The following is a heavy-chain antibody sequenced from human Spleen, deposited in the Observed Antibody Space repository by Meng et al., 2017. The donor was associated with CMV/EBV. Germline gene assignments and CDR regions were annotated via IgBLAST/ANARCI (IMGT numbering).Heavy chain of an antibody. V-gene: IGHV3-74*01. CDR3: ARVRTDFWRGYYGIDV. CDR2: INSDGSST. D-gene: IGHD3-3*01. Sequence: GGSLRLSCAASGFTFSSYWMHWVRQAPGKGLVWVSRINSDGSSTSYADSVKGRFTISRDNAKNTLYLQMNSLRAEDTAVYYCARVRTDFWRGYYGIDVWGQGTTVTVSS. CDR1: GFTFSSYW. J-gene: IGHJ6*02.